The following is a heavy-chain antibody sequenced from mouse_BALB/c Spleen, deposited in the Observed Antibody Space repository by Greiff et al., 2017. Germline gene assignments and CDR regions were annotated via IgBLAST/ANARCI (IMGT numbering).Heavy chain of an antibody. CDR2: ISSGGST. D-gene: IGHD2-3*01. V-gene: IGHV5-6-5*01. Sequence: EVNVVESGGGLVKPGGSLKLSCAASGFTFSSYAMSWVRQTPEKRLEWVASISSGGSTYYPDSVKGRFTISRDNARNILYLQMSSLRSEDTAMYYCARGPGDGYYVAWFAYWGQGTLVTVSA. CDR3: ARGPGDGYYVAWFAY. J-gene: IGHJ3*01. CDR1: GFTFSSYA.